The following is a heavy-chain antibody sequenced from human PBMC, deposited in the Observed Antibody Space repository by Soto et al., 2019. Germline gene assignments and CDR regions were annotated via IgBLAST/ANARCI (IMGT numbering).Heavy chain of an antibody. D-gene: IGHD3-3*01. CDR1: GGTFSRYA. CDR2: FTPIYGTA. Sequence: GASGKVSSKASGGTFSRYAISWGRQAPGQGIEWMGGFTPIYGTANYAQKFQGRVTITADKSTSTAYMELSSLRSEDTAVYYCARDKGNTYYDFWSGRGYYYGMDVWGQGTTVTVSS. CDR3: ARDKGNTYYDFWSGRGYYYGMDV. J-gene: IGHJ6*02. V-gene: IGHV1-69*06.